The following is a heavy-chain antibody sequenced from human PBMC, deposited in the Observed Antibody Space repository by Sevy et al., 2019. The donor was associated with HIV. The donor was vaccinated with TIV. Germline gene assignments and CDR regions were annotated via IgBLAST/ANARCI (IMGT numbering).Heavy chain of an antibody. CDR2: INAISSNI. CDR3: ARDLFSGGNAVYGY. V-gene: IGHV3-21*01. CDR1: GFTFSSYA. J-gene: IGHJ4*02. D-gene: IGHD2-15*01. Sequence: GGSLRLSCAASGFTFSSYAMNWVRQAPGKGLEWVSSINAISSNIYYADSVKGRFTISRDNAENSLYLQMNSVRAEDSAVYYCARDLFSGGNAVYGYWGQGTLVTVSS.